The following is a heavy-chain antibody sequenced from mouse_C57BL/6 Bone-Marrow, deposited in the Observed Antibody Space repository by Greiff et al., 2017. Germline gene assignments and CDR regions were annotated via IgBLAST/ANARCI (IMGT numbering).Heavy chain of an antibody. CDR2: INPNNGGT. CDR1: GYTFTDYY. CDR3: ARSGRRTDPYWFAY. Sequence: EVQLQQSGPELVKPGASVKISCKASGYTFTDYYMNWVKQSHGKSLEWIGDINPNNGGTSYNQKFKGKATLTVDKSSSTAYMELRSLTSEDSAVYYCARSGRRTDPYWFAYWGQGTLVTVSA. V-gene: IGHV1-26*01. D-gene: IGHD2-12*01. J-gene: IGHJ3*01.